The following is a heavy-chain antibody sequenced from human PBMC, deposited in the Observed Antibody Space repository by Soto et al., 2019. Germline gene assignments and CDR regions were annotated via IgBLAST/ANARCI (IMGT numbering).Heavy chain of an antibody. CDR1: GGSISSYY. CDR2: IYYSGST. J-gene: IGHJ3*02. V-gene: IGHV4-59*01. Sequence: PSETLSLTCTVSGGSISSYYWSWIRQPPVKGLEWIGYIYYSGSTNYNPSLKSRVTISVDTSKNQFSLKLSSVTAADTAVYYCARVSPNHDARTRDDDFWSGLDAFDIWGQGTMVTVSS. CDR3: ARVSPNHDARTRDDDFWSGLDAFDI. D-gene: IGHD3-3*01.